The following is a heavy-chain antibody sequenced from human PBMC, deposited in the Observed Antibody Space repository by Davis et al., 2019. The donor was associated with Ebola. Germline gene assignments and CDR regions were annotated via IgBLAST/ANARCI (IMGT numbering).Heavy chain of an antibody. Sequence: LSLTCAASGFTFDDYAMHWVRQAPGKGLEWVSGISWNSGSIGYADSVKGRFTISRDNAKNSLYLQMNSLRAEDTALYYCAKATGYSSSWYINWFDPWGQGTLVTVSS. CDR2: ISWNSGSI. CDR1: GFTFDDYA. V-gene: IGHV3-9*01. D-gene: IGHD6-13*01. J-gene: IGHJ5*02. CDR3: AKATGYSSSWYINWFDP.